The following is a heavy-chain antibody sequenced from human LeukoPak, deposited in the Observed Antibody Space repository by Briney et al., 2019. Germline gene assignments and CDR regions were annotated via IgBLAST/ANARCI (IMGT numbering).Heavy chain of an antibody. J-gene: IGHJ4*02. CDR1: GVTFSSYG. Sequence: GRSLRLSCAASGVTFSSYGMHWVRQAPGKGLEWVAVISYDGSNKYYADSVKGRFTISRDNSKNTLYLQMNSLRAEDTAVYYCAKGGYSGSYAPPAYWGQGTLVTVSS. D-gene: IGHD1-26*01. V-gene: IGHV3-30*18. CDR2: ISYDGSNK. CDR3: AKGGYSGSYAPPAY.